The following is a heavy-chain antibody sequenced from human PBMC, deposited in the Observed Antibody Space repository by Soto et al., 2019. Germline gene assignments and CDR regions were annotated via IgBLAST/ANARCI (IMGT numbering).Heavy chain of an antibody. CDR1: GGTFSSYA. J-gene: IGHJ4*02. D-gene: IGHD3-9*01. CDR2: IIPIFGTA. CDR3: ARDYYDILTGYYNVLYY. Sequence: SVKVSCKASGGTFSSYAISWVRQAPGQGLEWMGGIIPIFGTANYAQKFQGRVTITADKSTSTAYMELSSLRSEDTAVYYCARDYYDILTGYYNVLYYWGQGTQVTVSS. V-gene: IGHV1-69*06.